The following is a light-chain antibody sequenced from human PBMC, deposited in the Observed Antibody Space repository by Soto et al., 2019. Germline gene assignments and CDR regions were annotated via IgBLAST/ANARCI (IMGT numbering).Light chain of an antibody. CDR2: DAS. Sequence: EIVLTQSPATLSLSPGERATLSCRASQSVSSYLAWYQQKPGQAPRLLIYDASNRATGIPARFSGSGSGTDFTLTITCLQSEDYATYYCQQYSSHATFGQGTKVDIK. V-gene: IGKV3-11*01. CDR1: QSVSSY. J-gene: IGKJ1*01. CDR3: QQYSSHAT.